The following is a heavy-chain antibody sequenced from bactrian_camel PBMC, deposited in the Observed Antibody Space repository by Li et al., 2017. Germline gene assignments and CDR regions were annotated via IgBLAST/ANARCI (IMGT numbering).Heavy chain of an antibody. D-gene: IGHD3*01. CDR2: IQISGGHT. Sequence: VQLVESGGGLVQPGGSLRLSCEASGFTFSNYAMSWVRQAPGKGLEWVSAIQISGGHTFYADPMKGRFTVSQDNAKNTVYLQMDSLKTEDMAMYYCALAPDGCYSGSGCYASFQYWGRGTQVTVS. J-gene: IGHJ4*01. CDR1: GFTFSNYA. V-gene: IGHV3S40*01. CDR3: ALAPDGCYSGSGCYASFQY.